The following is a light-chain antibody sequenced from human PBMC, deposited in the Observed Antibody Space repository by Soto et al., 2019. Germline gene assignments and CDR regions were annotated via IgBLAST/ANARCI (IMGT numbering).Light chain of an antibody. CDR1: SSNIGARYD. V-gene: IGLV1-40*01. CDR2: GNN. J-gene: IGLJ1*01. CDR3: QSYDNSLGGSV. Sequence: QSVLTQPPSVSGAPGQRVTISCTGSSSNIGARYDVHWYQQLPGTAPKLLIYGNNNRPSGVPDRFSGSKSGTSASLAITGLQAEDEADYYCQSYDNSLGGSVFGTGTKLTVL.